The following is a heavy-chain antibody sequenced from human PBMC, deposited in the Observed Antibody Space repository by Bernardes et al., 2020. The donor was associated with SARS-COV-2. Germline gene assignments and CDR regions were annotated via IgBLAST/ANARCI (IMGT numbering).Heavy chain of an antibody. CDR1: GSTFTSYW. Sequence: ESLKISCKGSGSTFTSYWITWVRQMPGKGLEWMGRIDPTDSYSNYSPSFQGHVTISADKSLSTAYLQWSSLKASDTAIYYCARQKYATYYYYYGMDVWGQGTTVTVSS. CDR3: ARQKYATYYYYYGMDV. D-gene: IGHD2-8*01. V-gene: IGHV5-10-1*01. CDR2: IDPTDSYS. J-gene: IGHJ6*02.